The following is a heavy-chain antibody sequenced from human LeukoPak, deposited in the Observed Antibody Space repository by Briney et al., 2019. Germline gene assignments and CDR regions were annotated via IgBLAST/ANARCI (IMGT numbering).Heavy chain of an antibody. V-gene: IGHV3-30*18. Sequence: RRSLRLSCAASRFTFSSYGMHWVRQAPGEGLEWVSVISYDGSNKYYADSVKGRFTISRDNSKNTLYLQMNSLRAEDTAVYYCAKAVEGCFFYWGQGTLVTVSS. D-gene: IGHD2-15*01. CDR3: AKAVEGCFFY. CDR2: ISYDGSNK. J-gene: IGHJ4*02. CDR1: RFTFSSYG.